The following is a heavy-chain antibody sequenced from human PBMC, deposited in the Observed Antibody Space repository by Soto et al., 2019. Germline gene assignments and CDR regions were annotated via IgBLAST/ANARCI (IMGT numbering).Heavy chain of an antibody. Sequence: PGGSLRLSCAASGFTFSSCAMGWVRQAPGKGLEWVAGISGNGGSTYYADSVKGRFTISRDSSKNTLYLQMNSLRAEDTAVYYCAKDHDYYDSSGYSDYWGQGT. V-gene: IGHV3-23*01. CDR2: ISGNGGST. CDR1: GFTFSSCA. CDR3: AKDHDYYDSSGYSDY. D-gene: IGHD3-22*01. J-gene: IGHJ4*02.